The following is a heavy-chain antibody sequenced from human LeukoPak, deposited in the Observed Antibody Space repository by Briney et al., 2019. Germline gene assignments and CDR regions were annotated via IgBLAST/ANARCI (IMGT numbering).Heavy chain of an antibody. D-gene: IGHD4-17*01. V-gene: IGHV3-33*01. Sequence: GGSLRLSCAASGFTFSSYGMHWVRQAPGKGLEWVAVIWYDGSNKYYADSVKGRFTISRDNSKNTLYLQMNSLRAEDTAVYYCARGTHGDYHEFDYWGQGTLVTVSS. CDR1: GFTFSSYG. CDR2: IWYDGSNK. J-gene: IGHJ4*02. CDR3: ARGTHGDYHEFDY.